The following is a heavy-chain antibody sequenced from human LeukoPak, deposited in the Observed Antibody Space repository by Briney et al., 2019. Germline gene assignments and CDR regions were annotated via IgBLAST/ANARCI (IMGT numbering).Heavy chain of an antibody. CDR1: GFTVSSNY. V-gene: IGHV3-66*02. J-gene: IGHJ4*02. Sequence: PGGSLRLSCAASGFTVSSNYMSWVRQVPGKGLEWVSVIYSGGSTYCADSVKGRFTISRDNSKNTLYLQMYSLRAEDTAVYYCARAGGYASSWAYWGQGTLVTVSS. CDR2: IYSGGST. CDR3: ARAGGYASSWAY. D-gene: IGHD5-12*01.